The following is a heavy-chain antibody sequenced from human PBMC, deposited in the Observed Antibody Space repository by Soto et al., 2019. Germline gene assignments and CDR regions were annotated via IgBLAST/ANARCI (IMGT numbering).Heavy chain of an antibody. V-gene: IGHV6-1*01. CDR3: AGTTSHYWYYMDV. Sequence: QVQLQESGPGLVKPSQTLSLTCAISGDSVSSNSAPWNWIRQSPSRGLEWLGRTYYRSRWYNDYAVSVKSRITVNPDTSKNQFSLQLTSVTPEDTAVYYCAGTTSHYWYYMDVWGKGTTVTVSS. CDR2: TYYRSRWYN. CDR1: GDSVSSNSAP. J-gene: IGHJ6*03. D-gene: IGHD1-7*01.